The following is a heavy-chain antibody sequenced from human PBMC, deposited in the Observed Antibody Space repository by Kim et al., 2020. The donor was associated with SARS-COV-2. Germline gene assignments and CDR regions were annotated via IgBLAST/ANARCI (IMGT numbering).Heavy chain of an antibody. Sequence: SETLSLTCTVSGGSVSSYYWSWIRQPPGKGLEWIGYIYYSGSTNYNPSLKSRVTISVDTSKNQLSLKLSSVTAADTAVYYCARHLTGYCSGGSCDPGGFDPWGQGTLVTVSS. D-gene: IGHD2-15*01. J-gene: IGHJ5*02. CDR1: GGSVSSYY. V-gene: IGHV4-59*08. CDR3: ARHLTGYCSGGSCDPGGFDP. CDR2: IYYSGST.